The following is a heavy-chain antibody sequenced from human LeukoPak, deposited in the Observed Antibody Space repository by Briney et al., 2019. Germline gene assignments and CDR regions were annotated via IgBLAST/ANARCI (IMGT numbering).Heavy chain of an antibody. V-gene: IGHV4-34*01. CDR3: ARFAPFGVVIMPRVSKYYFDY. CDR2: INHSGST. J-gene: IGHJ4*02. Sequence: PSETLSLTCAVYGGSFSGYYWSWIRQPPGKGLEWIGEINHSGSTNYNPSLKSRVTISVDTSKNQFSLKLSSVTAADTAVYYCARFAPFGVVIMPRVSKYYFDYWGQGTLVTVSS. CDR1: GGSFSGYY. D-gene: IGHD3-3*01.